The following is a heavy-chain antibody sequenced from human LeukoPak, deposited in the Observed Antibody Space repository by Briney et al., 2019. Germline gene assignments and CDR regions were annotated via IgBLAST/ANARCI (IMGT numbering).Heavy chain of an antibody. CDR1: GYTFTGYY. J-gene: IGHJ6*03. Sequence: GASVKVSCKASGYTFTGYYMHWVRQAPGQGLEWMGWINPNSGGTNYAQKFQGRVTMTRDTSISTAYMELSRLRSDDTAVYYCARDLIGYCSSTSCALYYYYMDVWGEGTTVTVSS. D-gene: IGHD2-2*03. V-gene: IGHV1-2*02. CDR3: ARDLIGYCSSTSCALYYYYMDV. CDR2: INPNSGGT.